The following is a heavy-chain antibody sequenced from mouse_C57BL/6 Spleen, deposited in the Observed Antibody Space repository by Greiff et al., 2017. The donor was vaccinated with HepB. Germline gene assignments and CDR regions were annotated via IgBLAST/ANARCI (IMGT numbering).Heavy chain of an antibody. CDR2: IDPETGGT. CDR1: GYTFTDYE. CDR3: TRRGVYYGSSYDAMDY. D-gene: IGHD1-1*01. V-gene: IGHV1-15*01. Sequence: QVHVKQSGAELVRPGASVTLSCKASGYTFTDYEMHWVKQTPVHGLEWIGAIDPETGGTAYNQKFKGKAILTADKSSSTAYMELRSLTSEDSAVYYCTRRGVYYGSSYDAMDYWGQGTSVTVSS. J-gene: IGHJ4*01.